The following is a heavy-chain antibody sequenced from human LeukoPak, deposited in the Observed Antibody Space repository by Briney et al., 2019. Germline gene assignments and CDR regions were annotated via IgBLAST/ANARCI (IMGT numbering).Heavy chain of an antibody. D-gene: IGHD4/OR15-4a*01. CDR1: GFTFSSYA. Sequence: GGSLRLSCAASGFTFSSYAMSWVRQAPGKGLEWVSAINNIGGTTYYADSVKGRFSISRDNSKNTLYLQMNSLRAEDTAIYYCALINVDYARVDYWGQGTLVTVSS. V-gene: IGHV3-23*01. CDR3: ALINVDYARVDY. J-gene: IGHJ4*02. CDR2: INNIGGTT.